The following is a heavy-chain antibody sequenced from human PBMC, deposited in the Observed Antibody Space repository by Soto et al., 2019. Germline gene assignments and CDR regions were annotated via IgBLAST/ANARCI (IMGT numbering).Heavy chain of an antibody. V-gene: IGHV1-8*01. CDR2: MNPNSGNT. Sequence: ASVKVSCKASGYTFTSYDINWVRQATGQGLEWMGWMNPNSGNTGYAQKFQGRVTMTRNTSISTAYMELSSLRSEDTAVYYCAVYDVECDFWSGDSCWFDPWGQGTLVTVSS. D-gene: IGHD3-3*01. CDR3: AVYDVECDFWSGDSCWFDP. J-gene: IGHJ5*02. CDR1: GYTFTSYD.